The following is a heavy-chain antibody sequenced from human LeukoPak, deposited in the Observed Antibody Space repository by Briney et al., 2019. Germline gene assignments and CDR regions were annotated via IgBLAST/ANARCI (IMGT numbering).Heavy chain of an antibody. CDR2: ISSSSSYI. Sequence: GGSLRLSCAASGFTFSSYSMNWVRQAPGKGLEWVSSISSSSSYIYYADSVKGRFTISRDNAKNSLYLQMNSLRAEDTAVYYCANLATVTTRGVFDIWGQGTMVTISS. J-gene: IGHJ3*02. V-gene: IGHV3-21*01. CDR3: ANLATVTTRGVFDI. D-gene: IGHD4-17*01. CDR1: GFTFSSYS.